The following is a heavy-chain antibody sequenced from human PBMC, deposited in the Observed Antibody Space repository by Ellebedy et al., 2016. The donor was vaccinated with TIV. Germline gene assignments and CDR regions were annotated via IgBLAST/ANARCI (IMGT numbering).Heavy chain of an antibody. CDR1: GFTFSSYA. V-gene: IGHV3-23*01. D-gene: IGHD6-6*01. Sequence: GGSLRLSXAASGFTFSSYAMSWVRQAPGKGLEWVSAISGSGGSTYYADSVKGRFTISRDNSKNTLYLQMNSLRAEDTAVYYCAKMGDSSGRVGYYYYYMDVWGKGTTVTVSS. CDR2: ISGSGGST. J-gene: IGHJ6*03. CDR3: AKMGDSSGRVGYYYYYMDV.